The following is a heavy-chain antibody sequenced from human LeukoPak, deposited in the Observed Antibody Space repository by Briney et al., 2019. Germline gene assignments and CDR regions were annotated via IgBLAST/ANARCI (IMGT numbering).Heavy chain of an antibody. J-gene: IGHJ5*02. D-gene: IGHD1-7*01. CDR2: IYYSGST. Sequence: SETLSLTCTVSGGSISSYYWSWIRQPPGKGLEWIGSIYYSGSTYYNPSLKSRVTISVDTSKNQFSLKLSSVTAADTAVYYCASVRTGTNWFDPWGQGTLVTVSS. CDR3: ASVRTGTNWFDP. CDR1: GGSISSYY. V-gene: IGHV4-59*12.